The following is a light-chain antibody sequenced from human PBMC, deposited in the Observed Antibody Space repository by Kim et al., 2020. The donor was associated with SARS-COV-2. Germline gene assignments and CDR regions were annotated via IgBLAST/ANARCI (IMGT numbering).Light chain of an antibody. CDR2: DKN. Sequence: AVDRTVRTTGQADSRIPCLASWYKQRPGQAPKLVIYDKNHRPSGVADRFSGSSSGNTASLTITGAQAEDEAVYYCNSWDSSGDRVVFGGGTQLTVL. J-gene: IGLJ2*01. CDR3: NSWDSSGDRVV. CDR1: SRIPCL. V-gene: IGLV3-19*01.